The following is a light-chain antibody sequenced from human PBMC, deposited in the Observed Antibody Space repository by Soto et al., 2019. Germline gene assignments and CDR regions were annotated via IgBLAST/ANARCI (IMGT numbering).Light chain of an antibody. J-gene: IGLJ1*01. Sequence: QSALTQPRSVSGSPGQSVTISCTGTSSDVGGYNYLSWYQQHPGTAPKLMIYDVSMRPSGVPDRLSGSKSGNTASLTISGLQAEDEADYYCCSYAGSYTLYVFGTGTKVTVL. CDR1: SSDVGGYNY. CDR3: CSYAGSYTLYV. CDR2: DVS. V-gene: IGLV2-11*01.